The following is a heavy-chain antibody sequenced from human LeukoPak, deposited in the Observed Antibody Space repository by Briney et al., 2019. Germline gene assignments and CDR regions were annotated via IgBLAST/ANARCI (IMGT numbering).Heavy chain of an antibody. CDR3: ARDFKYYDSSGYYAFDI. CDR2: IYDSGST. Sequence: KASETLSLTCTVSGGSIRSSYYYWGWIRQPPGKGLEWIGSIYDSGSTYYNPSLKSRVTISVDTSKNQFSLKLNSVTAADTAVYYCARDFKYYDSSGYYAFDIWGQGTMVTVSS. CDR1: GGSIRSSYYY. J-gene: IGHJ3*02. D-gene: IGHD3-22*01. V-gene: IGHV4-39*02.